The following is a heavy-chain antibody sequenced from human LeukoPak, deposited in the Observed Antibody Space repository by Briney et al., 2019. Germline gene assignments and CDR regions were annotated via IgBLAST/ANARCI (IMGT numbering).Heavy chain of an antibody. CDR3: ARGSSGMIVVVIPAFDY. CDR2: INHSGST. V-gene: IGHV4-34*01. CDR1: GGSFSGYH. J-gene: IGHJ4*02. Sequence: SETLSLTCAVYGGSFSGYHWSWIRQPPGKGLEWIGEINHSGSTNYNPSLKSRVTISVDTSKNQFSLKLSSVTAADTAVYYCARGSSGMIVVVIPAFDYWGQGTLVTVSS. D-gene: IGHD3-22*01.